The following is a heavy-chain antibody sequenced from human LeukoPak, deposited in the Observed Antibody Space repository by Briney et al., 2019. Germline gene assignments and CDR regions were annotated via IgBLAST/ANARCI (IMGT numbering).Heavy chain of an antibody. V-gene: IGHV3-23*01. CDR3: AKSPYVGDHYGPSA. D-gene: IGHD3-10*01. Sequence: GGSLRLSCAGSGFTFRTYAMTWVRQAPGKGLEWVSGISGGGGNTYYADSVKGRFTISRDDSKNTLFLQMNSLRAEDTAVYYCAKSPYVGDHYGPSAWGQGTLVTVSS. CDR2: ISGGGGNT. J-gene: IGHJ5*02. CDR1: GFTFRTYA.